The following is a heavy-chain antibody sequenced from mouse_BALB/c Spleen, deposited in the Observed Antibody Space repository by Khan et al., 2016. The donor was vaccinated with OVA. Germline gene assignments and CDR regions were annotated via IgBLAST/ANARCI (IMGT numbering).Heavy chain of an antibody. Sequence: VQLQQPGAELVKPGASVKLSCTASGFNINDTCLHWVKQRPEQGLEWIGRIDPANGDTTYDPKFQAKATITADPPSNIAYLQLSSLTSEDTAVYYCTRSNSLWPMDYWGQGTSVTVSS. CDR1: GFNINDTC. V-gene: IGHV14-3*02. J-gene: IGHJ4*01. CDR2: IDPANGDT. D-gene: IGHD1-1*01. CDR3: TRSNSLWPMDY.